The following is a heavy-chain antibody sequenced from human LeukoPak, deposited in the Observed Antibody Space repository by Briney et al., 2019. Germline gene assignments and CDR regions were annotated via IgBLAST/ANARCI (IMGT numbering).Heavy chain of an antibody. V-gene: IGHV4-39*07. CDR1: GVSISSSNSY. CDR3: ARLTSSWYQDWYFDL. Sequence: SETLSLTCTVSGVSISSSNSYWGWIRQPPGKGLEWIGSIYYSGNTYYNASLKSQASISLDTSKNQFSLKLSSVTAADTAVYYCARLTSSWYQDWYFDLWGRGTLVTVSS. J-gene: IGHJ2*01. CDR2: IYYSGNT. D-gene: IGHD6-13*01.